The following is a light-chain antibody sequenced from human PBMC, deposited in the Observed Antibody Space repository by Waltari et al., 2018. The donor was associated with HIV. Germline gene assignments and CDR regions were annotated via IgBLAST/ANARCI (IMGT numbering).Light chain of an antibody. V-gene: IGLV2-23*02. Sequence: QPALTQPASVSGSPGQSIIISCTGTNSDVGGYNSVSWYQQYPDTAPKLIIYDVTKRPAGVSDRCSGSKSGNTASLTISGLQAEDDADYYCCSYAVTKTYVFGTGTSVSVL. CDR2: DVT. CDR1: NSDVGGYNS. CDR3: CSYAVTKTYV. J-gene: IGLJ1*01.